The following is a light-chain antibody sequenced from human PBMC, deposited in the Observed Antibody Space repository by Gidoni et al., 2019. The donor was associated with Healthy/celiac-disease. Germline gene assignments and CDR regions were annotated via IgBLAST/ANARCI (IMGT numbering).Light chain of an antibody. Sequence: DIQMTQSPSSLSASVGDRVTITCRASQGISNYLAWYQQKPGKVPKLLIYAASTLQSGVPSRFSGSGSGTDFTLTISSLQPEDVATYYCQEYNSAPRITFGQGTRLEIK. V-gene: IGKV1-27*01. J-gene: IGKJ5*01. CDR1: QGISNY. CDR3: QEYNSAPRIT. CDR2: AAS.